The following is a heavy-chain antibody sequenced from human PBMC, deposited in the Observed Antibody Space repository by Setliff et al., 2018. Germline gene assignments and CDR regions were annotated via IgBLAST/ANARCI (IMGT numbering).Heavy chain of an antibody. CDR3: VRESYDSSDWAAWFDP. D-gene: IGHD3-22*01. J-gene: IGHJ5*02. Sequence: SETLSLTCTVSGASVSGNSYYWGWIRQPPGKGLEWIASTYYSGSTYYNPSLKSRVTMSRDKSKNQFSLNLRSVTAADTVVYYCVRESYDSSDWAAWFDPWSQGILVTVSS. CDR2: TYYSGST. V-gene: IGHV4-39*07. CDR1: GASVSGNSYY.